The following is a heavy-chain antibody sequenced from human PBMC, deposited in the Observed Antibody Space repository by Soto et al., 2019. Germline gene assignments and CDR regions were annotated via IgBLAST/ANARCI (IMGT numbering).Heavy chain of an antibody. V-gene: IGHV3-48*01. CDR2: ISSSSSTI. J-gene: IGHJ6*03. CDR3: ARGVYYYYYMDV. Sequence: GGSLRLSCAASGFTFSSYSMNWVRQAPWKGLEWVSYISSSSSTIYYADSVKGRFTISRDNAKNSLYLQMNSLRAEDTAVYYCARGVYYYYYMDVWGKGTTVTVSS. CDR1: GFTFSSYS.